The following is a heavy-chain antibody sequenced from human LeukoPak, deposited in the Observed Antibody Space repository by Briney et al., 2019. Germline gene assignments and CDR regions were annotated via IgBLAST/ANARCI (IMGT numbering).Heavy chain of an antibody. Sequence: ASVKVSCKASGYTITSYGFSWVRQAPGQGLEWMGWISTYYGNTNYAQKLQDRVTMTTDTSTSTAYMELTSLRSDDTAVYYCARVYSTNYYGSGDRPFLFDYWGQGTVVTVSS. V-gene: IGHV1-18*01. CDR1: GYTITSYG. D-gene: IGHD3-10*01. CDR2: ISTYYGNT. J-gene: IGHJ4*02. CDR3: ARVYSTNYYGSGDRPFLFDY.